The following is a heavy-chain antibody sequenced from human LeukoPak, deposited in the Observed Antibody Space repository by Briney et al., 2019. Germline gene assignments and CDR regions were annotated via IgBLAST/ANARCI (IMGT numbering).Heavy chain of an antibody. D-gene: IGHD6-19*01. J-gene: IGHJ3*02. Sequence: ASVKVSCKASGYTFTDYYMHWVRQAPGQGLEWMGWINPNSGGTNYAQKLQGRVTMTRDTSISTAYMELSRLRSDDTAVYFCARDGLDGMDSFDIWGQGTMVTVSS. CDR3: ARDGLDGMDSFDI. CDR1: GYTFTDYY. CDR2: INPNSGGT. V-gene: IGHV1-2*02.